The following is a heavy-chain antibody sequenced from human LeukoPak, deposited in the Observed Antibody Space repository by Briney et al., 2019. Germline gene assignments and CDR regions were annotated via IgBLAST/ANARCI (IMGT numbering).Heavy chain of an antibody. V-gene: IGHV1-46*01. J-gene: IGHJ3*02. CDR2: INPSGGST. Sequence: ASVKVSCKASGYTFTSYYMHWVRQAPGQGLEWMGRINPSGGSTSYAQKFQGRVTMTRDTSTSTAYMELSSLRSEDTAVYYCARAGYRSGWYDLRGAAFDIWGQGKMVTVSS. CDR1: GYTFTSYY. D-gene: IGHD6-19*01. CDR3: ARAGYRSGWYDLRGAAFDI.